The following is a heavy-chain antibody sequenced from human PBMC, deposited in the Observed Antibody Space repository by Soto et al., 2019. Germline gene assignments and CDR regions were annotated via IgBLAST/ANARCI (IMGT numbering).Heavy chain of an antibody. D-gene: IGHD3-10*01. J-gene: IGHJ3*02. CDR3: ARVRGHAFDI. CDR1: GGSINTDDYY. V-gene: IGHV4-31*03. Sequence: QVQLQESGPGLVKPSQTLSLNCSVSGGSINTDDYYWSWIRQHAGQGLEWIGYIFYSGTTYYNPYHKSRISKALDTCKKLLSLEMSSVTAAATAMYYCARVRGHAFDIRGQGTMVTVSS. CDR2: IFYSGTT.